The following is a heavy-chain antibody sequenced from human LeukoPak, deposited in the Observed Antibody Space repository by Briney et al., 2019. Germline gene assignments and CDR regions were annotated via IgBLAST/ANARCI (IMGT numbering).Heavy chain of an antibody. J-gene: IGHJ4*02. CDR1: GFTFSSYA. CDR3: AKEKSPVDTAFDY. D-gene: IGHD5-18*01. Sequence: PGGSLRLSCAASGFTFSSYAMHWVRQAPGKGLEWVAVISYDGSNKYYADSVKGRFTISRDNSKNTLYLQMNSLRAEDTAVYYCAKEKSPVDTAFDYWGQGTLVTVSS. CDR2: ISYDGSNK. V-gene: IGHV3-30*04.